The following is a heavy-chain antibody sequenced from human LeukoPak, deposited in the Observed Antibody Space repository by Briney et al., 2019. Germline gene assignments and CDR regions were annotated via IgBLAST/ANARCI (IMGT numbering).Heavy chain of an antibody. CDR2: LQYDGSIE. V-gene: IGHV3-30*02. D-gene: IGHD3-10*01. CDR1: GGSFSTFG. CDR3: AKDQGVVGSYDH. Sequence: GGSLRLSCAASGGSFSTFGMNWVRQSPGKGLEWLSFLQYDGSIEYYAESVKGRFTISRDNSRNTLFLQMNSLRVEDTALYYCAKDQGVVGSYDHWSLGTLVTVSS. J-gene: IGHJ5*02.